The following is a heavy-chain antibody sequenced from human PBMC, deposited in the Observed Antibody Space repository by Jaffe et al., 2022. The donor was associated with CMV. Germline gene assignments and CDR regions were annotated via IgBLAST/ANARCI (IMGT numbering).Heavy chain of an antibody. CDR1: GYTFTSYW. CDR3: TRHGGYSYNDFSERNWFDP. Sequence: EVQLVQSGAEVKKPGESLKISCKGSGYTFTSYWIAWVRQMPGKGLEWMGIIYPGDSDARYSPSFQGHVTMSADKSINTAYLQWSSLKASDTAMYYCTRHGGYSYNDFSERNWFDPWGQGTLVTVSS. V-gene: IGHV5-51*01. D-gene: IGHD3-22*01. J-gene: IGHJ5*02. CDR2: IYPGDSDA.